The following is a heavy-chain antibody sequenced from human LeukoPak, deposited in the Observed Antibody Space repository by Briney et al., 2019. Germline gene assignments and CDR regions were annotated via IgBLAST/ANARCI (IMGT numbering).Heavy chain of an antibody. CDR2: ISSSSSYI. V-gene: IGHV3-21*01. J-gene: IGHJ5*02. D-gene: IGHD6-13*01. Sequence: GRSLRLSCAASGFTFSSYSMNWVRQAPGKGLEWVSSISSSSSYIYYADSVKGRFTISRDNAKNSLYLQMNSLRAEDTAVYYCARGYSSSPNWFDPWGQGTLVTVSS. CDR1: GFTFSSYS. CDR3: ARGYSSSPNWFDP.